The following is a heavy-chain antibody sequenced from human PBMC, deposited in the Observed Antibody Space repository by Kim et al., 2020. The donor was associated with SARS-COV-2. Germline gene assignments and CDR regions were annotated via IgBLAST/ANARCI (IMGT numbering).Heavy chain of an antibody. J-gene: IGHJ6*02. CDR3: ERVYYYGSGSYHGLNYYYYDGVDF. Sequence: ASVKVSCKASGYTFTSYAMNWVRQAPGQGLEWMGWINTNTGNPTYAQGFTGRFVFSLDTSVSTAYLQISSLKAEDTAVYYCERVYYYGSGSYHGLNYYYYDGVDFWGQGTTGTVSS. CDR1: GYTFTSYA. D-gene: IGHD3-10*01. V-gene: IGHV7-4-1*02. CDR2: INTNTGNP.